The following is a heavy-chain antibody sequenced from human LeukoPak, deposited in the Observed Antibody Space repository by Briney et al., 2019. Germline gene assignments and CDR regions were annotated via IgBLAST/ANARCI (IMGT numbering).Heavy chain of an antibody. Sequence: KPGGSLRLSCAASGFTFSDYYMSWIRQAPGKGLEWVSYISSSGSTIYYADSVKGRFTISRDNAKNSLYLQMNSLRAEDTAVYYCARVLREGPQSSYYYGMDVWGQGTTVTVSS. CDR3: ARVLREGPQSSYYYGMDV. J-gene: IGHJ6*02. CDR2: ISSSGSTI. V-gene: IGHV3-11*01. D-gene: IGHD6-6*01. CDR1: GFTFSDYY.